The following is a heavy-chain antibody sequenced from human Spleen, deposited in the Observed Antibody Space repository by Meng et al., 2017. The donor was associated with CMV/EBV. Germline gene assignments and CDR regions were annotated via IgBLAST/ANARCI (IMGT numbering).Heavy chain of an antibody. CDR1: GFTFSSYA. J-gene: IGHJ4*02. D-gene: IGHD3-22*01. Sequence: GESLKISCAASGFTFSSYAMSWVRQAPGKGLEWVSAISGSGSSPYYADSVKGRFTISRDNSKNTLNLQMNSLRPEDTAVYYCATAGGVRKWLLLDYWGQGTLVTVSS. CDR3: ATAGGVRKWLLLDY. V-gene: IGHV3-23*01. CDR2: ISGSGSSP.